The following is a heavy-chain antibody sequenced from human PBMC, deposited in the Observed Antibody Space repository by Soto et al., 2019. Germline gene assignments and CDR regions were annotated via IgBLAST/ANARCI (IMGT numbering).Heavy chain of an antibody. CDR2: IHHGGNI. V-gene: IGHV4-4*02. CDR3: ASSAGHPGDFFYYNGMDV. D-gene: IGHD3-10*01. J-gene: IGHJ6*02. Sequence: PSETLSLTCAVSGDSIISTNWWHWVRQSPDKGLEWIGEIHHGGNINYNPSLKSRVTISMDKSKNQFSLKLNSVTAADTAVYYCASSAGHPGDFFYYNGMDVWGQGTTVTVS. CDR1: GDSIISTNW.